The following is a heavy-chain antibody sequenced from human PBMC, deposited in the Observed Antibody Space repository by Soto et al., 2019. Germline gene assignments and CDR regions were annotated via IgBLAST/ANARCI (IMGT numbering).Heavy chain of an antibody. CDR2: IIPIFGTA. CDR1: GGTFSSYA. J-gene: IGHJ6*02. V-gene: IGHV1-69*13. D-gene: IGHD5-12*01. CDR3: ARGGGYSGYEGHYYYYGMDV. Sequence: GASVKVSCKASGGTFSSYAISWVRQAPGQGLEWMGGIIPIFGTANYAQKFQGRVTITADESTGTAYMELSSLRSEDTAVYYCARGGGYSGYEGHYYYYGMDVWGQGTTVTISS.